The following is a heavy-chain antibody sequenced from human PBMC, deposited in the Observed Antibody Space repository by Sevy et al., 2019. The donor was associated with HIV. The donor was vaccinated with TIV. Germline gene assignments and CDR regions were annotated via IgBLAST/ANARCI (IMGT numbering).Heavy chain of an antibody. CDR2: IKSKTDGGTT. D-gene: IGHD6-19*01. CDR1: GFTFSNAW. CDR3: TTDVGVSGWYLIDAFDI. V-gene: IGHV3-15*01. J-gene: IGHJ3*02. Sequence: GGSLRLSCAASGFTFSNAWMSWVRQAPGKGLEWVGRIKSKTDGGTTDYAAPVKGRFTISRDDSKNMLYLQMNSLKTEDTAVYYCTTDVGVSGWYLIDAFDIWGQGTMVTVSS.